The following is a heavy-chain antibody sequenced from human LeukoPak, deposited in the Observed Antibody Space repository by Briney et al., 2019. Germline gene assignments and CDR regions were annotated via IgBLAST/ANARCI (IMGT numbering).Heavy chain of an antibody. CDR2: FYSGGST. J-gene: IGHJ4*02. Sequence: GGSLRLSCAAFGFTVSSKYMSWVRQAPGKGLEWVSVFYSGGSTYYADSVRGRFTISRDNSKNTLYFQMNSLRAEDTAVYYCARGPGWNYFDYWGQGTLVTVSS. D-gene: IGHD6-19*01. V-gene: IGHV3-66*01. CDR1: GFTVSSKY. CDR3: ARGPGWNYFDY.